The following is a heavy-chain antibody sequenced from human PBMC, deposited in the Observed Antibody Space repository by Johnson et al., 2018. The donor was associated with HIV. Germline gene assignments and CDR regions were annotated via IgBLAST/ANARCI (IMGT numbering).Heavy chain of an antibody. CDR2: IRYDGSNK. V-gene: IGHV3-30*02. J-gene: IGHJ3*02. CDR1: GFTFSSYA. D-gene: IGHD3-3*01. CDR3: ARGQGFWAFDI. Sequence: QVQLVESGGGLVQPGRSLRLSCAASGFTFSSYAMHWVRQAPGKGLEWVAFIRYDGSNKYYADSVKGRFTISSDNSKNTLFLQMNGLRPEDTAVYYCARGQGFWAFDIWGQGTMVTVSS.